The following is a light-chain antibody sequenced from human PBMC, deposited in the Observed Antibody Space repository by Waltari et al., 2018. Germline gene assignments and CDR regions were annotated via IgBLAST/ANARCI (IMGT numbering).Light chain of an antibody. CDR2: VNS. CDR3: QVWDSSSDHPGV. V-gene: IGLV3-21*04. J-gene: IGLJ3*02. CDR1: NIGTKR. Sequence: SYVLTQSPSVSVAPGETASIACGGNNIGTKRVHWYQQKPGQAPVLVIYVNSDRPSGIPERFSGSNSGNTATLTISRVEAGDEADYSCQVWDSSSDHPGVFGGGTKLTVL.